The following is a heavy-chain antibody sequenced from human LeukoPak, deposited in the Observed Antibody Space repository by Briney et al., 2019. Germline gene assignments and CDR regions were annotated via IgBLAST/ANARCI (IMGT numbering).Heavy chain of an antibody. V-gene: IGHV3-9*01. J-gene: IGHJ6*02. D-gene: IGHD5-18*01. CDR2: ISWNSGSI. CDR3: AKERRGYSYGTPSYYYYGMDV. CDR1: GFTFDEYA. Sequence: GGALRLTCAASGFTFDEYAMHWVRQAPGKGLDWVSGISWNSGSIGYADSVKGPFTISRDNAKNSLYLQMNSLRAEDTALYYCAKERRGYSYGTPSYYYYGMDVWGQGTTVTVSS.